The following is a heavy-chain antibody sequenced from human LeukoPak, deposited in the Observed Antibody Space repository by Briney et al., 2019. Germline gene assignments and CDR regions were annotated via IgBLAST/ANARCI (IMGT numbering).Heavy chain of an antibody. Sequence: ASVKVSCKASGYTFINNWMHWVRQAPGQGLEWVGLINPTGTTTLYAQKFQGRVTLTRDMSTSTDYMELRSLRSDDTAIYYCARRPGGRSGYHPLEDNYYYYYMDVWGKGTTVTISS. CDR1: GYTFINNW. V-gene: IGHV1-46*01. D-gene: IGHD3-22*01. J-gene: IGHJ6*03. CDR3: ARRPGGRSGYHPLEDNYYYYYMDV. CDR2: INPTGTTT.